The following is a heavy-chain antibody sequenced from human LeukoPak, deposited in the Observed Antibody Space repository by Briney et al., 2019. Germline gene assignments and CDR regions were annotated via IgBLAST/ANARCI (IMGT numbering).Heavy chain of an antibody. V-gene: IGHV1-18*01. CDR3: ARVYGSGSFWPSDFDY. CDR2: ISTYNGHT. J-gene: IGHJ4*02. CDR1: GYSFTSHG. Sequence: ASVKVSCKASGYSFTSHGISWVRQAPGQGLEWMGWISTYNGHTNYAQKVQGRVTMTTDTSTSTAYMELRRLRSDDTAVYYCARVYGSGSFWPSDFDYWGQGTLVTVSS. D-gene: IGHD3-10*01.